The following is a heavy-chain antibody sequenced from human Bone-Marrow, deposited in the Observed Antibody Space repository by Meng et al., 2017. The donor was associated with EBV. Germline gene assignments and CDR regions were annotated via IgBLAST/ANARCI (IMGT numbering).Heavy chain of an antibody. CDR3: ATSYGYTSTY. Sequence: RLQESGPGLVTPSETLSLTCSVSGASISSTTYYWGWIRQSPGKGLEWIGSMSYSSRTTSYNASLKTRVSISIDSSKNQFSLRLQSVTAADTAVYYCATSYGYTSTYWGPGTLVTVSS. CDR2: MSYSSRTT. J-gene: IGHJ4*02. D-gene: IGHD5-18*01. CDR1: GASISSTTYY. V-gene: IGHV4-39*07.